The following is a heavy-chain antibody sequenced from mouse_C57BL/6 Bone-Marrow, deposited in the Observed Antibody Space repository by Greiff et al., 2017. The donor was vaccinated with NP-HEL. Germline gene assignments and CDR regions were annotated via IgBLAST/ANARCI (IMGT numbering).Heavy chain of an antibody. V-gene: IGHV10-1*01. CDR1: GFSFNTYA. CDR2: IRSKSNNYAT. J-gene: IGHJ4*01. Sequence: EVKLQESGGGLVQPKGSLKLSCAASGFSFNTYAMNWVRQAPGKGLEWVARIRSKSNNYATYYADSVKDRFTISRDDSESMLYLQMNNLKTEDTAMYYCVRRGDYAMGYWGQGTSVTVSS. CDR3: VRRGDYAMGY.